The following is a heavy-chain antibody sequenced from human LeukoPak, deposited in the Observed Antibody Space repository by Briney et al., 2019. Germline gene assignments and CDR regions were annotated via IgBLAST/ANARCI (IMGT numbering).Heavy chain of an antibody. CDR1: RFTFCSIS. J-gene: IGHJ4*02. V-gene: IGHV3-23*01. D-gene: IGHD5-12*01. CDR3: ANALATPTTPRVDS. Sequence: PGGSLTLSCTAYRFTFCSISMGWVRQGPGTGLEWVSAISGSGDATFYADSVKGRFTISRDNSRKTLYLQVNSLRAKETAVQCCANALATPTTPRVDSWGQGTLVTVSS. CDR2: ISGSGDAT.